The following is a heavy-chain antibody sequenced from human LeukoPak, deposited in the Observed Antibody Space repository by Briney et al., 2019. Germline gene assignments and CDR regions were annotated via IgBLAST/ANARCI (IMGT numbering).Heavy chain of an antibody. J-gene: IGHJ4*02. D-gene: IGHD6-13*01. CDR2: IYYSGST. CDR1: GGSISSYY. V-gene: IGHV4-59*01. Sequence: SETLSLTCTVSGGSISSYYWSWIRQPPGKGLEWIGYIYYSGSTNYNPSLKSRVTISVDTFKNQFSLKLSSVTAADTAVYYCARVVINSGWYEEFDYWGQGTLVTVSS. CDR3: ARVVINSGWYEEFDY.